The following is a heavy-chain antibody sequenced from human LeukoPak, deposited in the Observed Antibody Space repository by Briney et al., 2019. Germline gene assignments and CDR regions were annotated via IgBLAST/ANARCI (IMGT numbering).Heavy chain of an antibody. J-gene: IGHJ4*02. D-gene: IGHD3-3*01. CDR2: ITSGTTYI. CDR1: GFTFSDYN. CDR3: AKDGDFWSGTRGLIDY. V-gene: IGHV3-21*04. Sequence: GGSLRLSCAASGFTFSDYNMNWVRQSPEKGLEWVSSITSGTTYIYYADSVKGRFTISRDNSKNTLYLQMNSLRAEDTAVYYCAKDGDFWSGTRGLIDYWGQGTLVTASS.